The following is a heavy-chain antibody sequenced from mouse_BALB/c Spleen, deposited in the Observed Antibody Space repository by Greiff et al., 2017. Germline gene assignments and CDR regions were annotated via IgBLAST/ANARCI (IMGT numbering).Heavy chain of an antibody. V-gene: IGHV1S137*01. D-gene: IGHD1-2*01. Sequence: VQLQQSGAELVRPGVSVKISCKGSGYTFTDYAMHWVKQSHAKSLEWIGVISTYYGDASYNQKFKGKATMTVDKSSSTAYMELARLTSEDSAIYYCARLNGRGAMDYWGQGTSVTVSS. CDR1: GYTFTDYA. CDR2: ISTYYGDA. J-gene: IGHJ4*01. CDR3: ARLNGRGAMDY.